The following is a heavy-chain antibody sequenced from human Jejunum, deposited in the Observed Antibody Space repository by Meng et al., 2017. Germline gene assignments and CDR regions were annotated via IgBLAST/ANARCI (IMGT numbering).Heavy chain of an antibody. D-gene: IGHD3-10*01. J-gene: IGHJ4*02. Sequence: GESLKISCAGSGFTFSSYSMTWVRQAPGKGLEWVATINKDGSQKKYLDSVDGRFFISRDNAKNSFYLQMNSLTGDDTAVYYCARDPLGGYSGNYRAFFWGQGTPVTVSS. CDR2: INKDGSQK. V-gene: IGHV3-7*01. CDR3: ARDPLGGYSGNYRAFF. CDR1: GFTFSSYS.